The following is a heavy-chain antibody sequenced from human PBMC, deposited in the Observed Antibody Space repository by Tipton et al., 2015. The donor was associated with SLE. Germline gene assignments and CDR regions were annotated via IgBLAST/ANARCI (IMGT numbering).Heavy chain of an antibody. CDR2: IYYSGST. V-gene: IGHV4-61*09. Sequence: TLSLTCTVSGGSISSGSYYWSWIRQPAGKGLEWIGHIYYSGSTYYNPSLKSRVTISVDTSKNQFSLKLSSVTAADTAVYYCASQGRRKYSSSTESFDYWGQGTLVTVSS. D-gene: IGHD6-6*01. J-gene: IGHJ4*02. CDR3: ASQGRRKYSSSTESFDY. CDR1: GGSISSGSYY.